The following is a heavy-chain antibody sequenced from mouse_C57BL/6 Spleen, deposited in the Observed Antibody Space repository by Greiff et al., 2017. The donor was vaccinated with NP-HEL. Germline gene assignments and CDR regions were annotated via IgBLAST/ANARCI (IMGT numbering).Heavy chain of an antibody. Sequence: EVMLVESGGGLVQPGGSLKLSCAASGFTFSDYGMAWVRHAPRKGPEWVAFISNLAYSIYYADTVTGRFTISRENAKNTLYLEMSSLRSEDTAMYYCARQGGYSNYRYFDVWGTGTTVTVSS. CDR2: ISNLAYSI. CDR1: GFTFSDYG. V-gene: IGHV5-15*01. J-gene: IGHJ1*03. CDR3: ARQGGYSNYRYFDV. D-gene: IGHD2-5*01.